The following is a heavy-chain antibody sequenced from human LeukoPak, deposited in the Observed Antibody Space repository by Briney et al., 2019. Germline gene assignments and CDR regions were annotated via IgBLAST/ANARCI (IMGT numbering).Heavy chain of an antibody. D-gene: IGHD1-26*01. CDR3: ARGDSGSYYDY. J-gene: IGHJ4*02. CDR1: GFTFSSYA. V-gene: IGHV3-30-3*01. Sequence: GGSLRLSCAASGFTFSSYAMHWVRQAPGKGLEWVAVISYDGSNKYYADSVKGRFTISRDNSKNKLYLQMNSLRAEDTAVYYCARGDSGSYYDYWGQGTLVTVSS. CDR2: ISYDGSNK.